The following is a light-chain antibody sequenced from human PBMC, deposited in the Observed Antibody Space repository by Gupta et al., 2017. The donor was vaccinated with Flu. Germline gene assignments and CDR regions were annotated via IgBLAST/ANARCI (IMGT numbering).Light chain of an antibody. V-gene: IGKV4-1*01. CDR1: QSVLYSSNNKNY. Sequence: LGERATINCKSSQSVLYSSNNKNYLAWYQQKPGQPPKLLIYWASTRESGVPDRFSGSGSGTDFTLTISSLQAEDVAVYYCQQYYSTPPVTFGPGTKVEIK. CDR2: WAS. CDR3: QQYYSTPPVT. J-gene: IGKJ1*01.